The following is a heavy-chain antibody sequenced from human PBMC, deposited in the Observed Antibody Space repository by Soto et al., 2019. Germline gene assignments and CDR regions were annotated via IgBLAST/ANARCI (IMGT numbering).Heavy chain of an antibody. Sequence: ASVKVSCKASGYTFTGYYMHWVRQAPGQGLEWMGWINPNSGGTNYAQKFQGWVTMTRDTSISTAYMELSRLRSDDTAVYYCARTRTYCSGGSCYSRYYYGMDVWGQGTTVTVSS. CDR1: GYTFTGYY. J-gene: IGHJ6*02. CDR3: ARTRTYCSGGSCYSRYYYGMDV. D-gene: IGHD2-15*01. V-gene: IGHV1-2*04. CDR2: INPNSGGT.